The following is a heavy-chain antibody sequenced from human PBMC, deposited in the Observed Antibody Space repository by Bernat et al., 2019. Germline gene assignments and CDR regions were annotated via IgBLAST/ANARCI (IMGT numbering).Heavy chain of an antibody. J-gene: IGHJ4*02. CDR2: LYYSGST. CDR1: GGSISSGDYY. V-gene: IGHV4-30-4*01. D-gene: IGHD1-1*01. CDR3: ARGGWNDDGDPDY. Sequence: QVQLQESGPGLVKPSQTLSLTCTVSGGSISSGDYYWSWIRQPPGKGLEWIGYLYYSGSTYYNPSLKSRVTISVDTSKNPFSLKLSSVTAADTAVYYCARGGWNDDGDPDYWGQGTLVTVSS.